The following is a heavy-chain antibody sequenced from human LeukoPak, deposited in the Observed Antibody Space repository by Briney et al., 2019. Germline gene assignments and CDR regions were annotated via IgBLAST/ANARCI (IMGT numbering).Heavy chain of an antibody. V-gene: IGHV4-31*03. CDR1: GGPISSGGYY. Sequence: SETLSLTCSVSGGPISSGGYYWSWIRQHPGMGLEWIGHVYHSGTTNYNPSLKSRVTISADTSKNQFSLKLNSVTAADTAVYFCARWAVRGVVNFDYWGQGIRVTASS. CDR3: ARWAVRGVVNFDY. J-gene: IGHJ4*02. CDR2: VYHSGTT. D-gene: IGHD3-10*01.